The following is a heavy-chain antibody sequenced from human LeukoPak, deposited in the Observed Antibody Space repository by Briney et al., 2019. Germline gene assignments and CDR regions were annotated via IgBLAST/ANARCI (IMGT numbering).Heavy chain of an antibody. CDR1: GYTFTSYG. J-gene: IGHJ4*02. CDR3: ARAGEDTAMVTSDY. D-gene: IGHD5-18*01. Sequence: GASVKVSCKASGYTFTSYGISWVRQAPGQGLEWMGWISAYNGNTNYAQKLQGRVTMTRDTSTSTFYMELSSLRSEDTAVYYCARAGEDTAMVTSDYWGQGTLVTVSS. CDR2: ISAYNGNT. V-gene: IGHV1-18*01.